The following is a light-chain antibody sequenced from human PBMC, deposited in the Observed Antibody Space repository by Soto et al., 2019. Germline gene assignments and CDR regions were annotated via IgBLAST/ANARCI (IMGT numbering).Light chain of an antibody. V-gene: IGKV1-9*01. CDR1: QDVSRY. CDR3: QQLNRYVFA. CDR2: AAS. J-gene: IGKJ3*01. Sequence: DIQLTQSPSFLSASVGDRVTITCRASQDVSRYVAWYQQKPGKAPNLLIYAASTLRSGVPSRFSGSGSETEFNLPISSMQPEDFATYYCQQLNRYVFAFGRGTKVDIK.